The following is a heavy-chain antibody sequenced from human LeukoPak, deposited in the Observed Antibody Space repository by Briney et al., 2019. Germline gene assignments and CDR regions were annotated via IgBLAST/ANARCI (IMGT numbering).Heavy chain of an antibody. V-gene: IGHV4-61*02. J-gene: IGHJ4*02. D-gene: IGHD2-2*01. CDR2: IYTSGST. Sequence: NPSETLSLTCTVSGGSISSGSYYWSWIRQPAGKGLEWIGRIYTSGSTNYNPSLKSRVTISVDTSKNQFSLKLSSVTAADTAVYYCARERYCSSTSCFYFDYWGQGTLVTVSS. CDR1: GGSISSGSYY. CDR3: ARERYCSSTSCFYFDY.